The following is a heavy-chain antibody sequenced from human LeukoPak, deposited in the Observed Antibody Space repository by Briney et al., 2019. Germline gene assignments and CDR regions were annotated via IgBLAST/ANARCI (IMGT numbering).Heavy chain of an antibody. D-gene: IGHD3-10*01. CDR3: ARSELLWFGGVNSGFDY. J-gene: IGHJ4*02. V-gene: IGHV4-59*01. Sequence: IPSETLSLTCTVSGGSISSYYWSWIRQPPGKGLEWIGYVYYSGSTNYNPSLKSRVTISVDTSKNQFSLKLSSVTAADTAVYYCARSELLWFGGVNSGFDYWGQGTLVTVSS. CDR2: VYYSGST. CDR1: GGSISSYY.